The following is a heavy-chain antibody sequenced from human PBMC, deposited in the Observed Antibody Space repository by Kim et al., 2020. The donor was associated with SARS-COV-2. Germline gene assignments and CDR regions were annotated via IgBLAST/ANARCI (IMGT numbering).Heavy chain of an antibody. CDR3: ARDRGLYGLGLRYYGMDV. CDR1: GYTFTSYG. D-gene: IGHD4-17*01. Sequence: ASVKVSCKASGYTFTSYGISWVRQAPGQGLEWMGWISAYNGNTNYAQKLQGRVTMTTDTSTSTAYMELRSLRSDDTAVYYCARDRGLYGLGLRYYGMDVWGQGTTVTVSS. J-gene: IGHJ6*02. CDR2: ISAYNGNT. V-gene: IGHV1-18*01.